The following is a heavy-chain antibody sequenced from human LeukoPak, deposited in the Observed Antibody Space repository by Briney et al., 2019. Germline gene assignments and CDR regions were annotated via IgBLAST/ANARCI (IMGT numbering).Heavy chain of an antibody. Sequence: SETLSLTCTVSGGSLSTYYWSWIRQPPGKGLEWIACIYYSGSTDFNPSLKSRGTMSVDTSKNQFSLKLYSVTAADTAVYYCARGSITVVPAFDIWGHGTVVTVSS. CDR1: GGSLSTYY. CDR2: IYYSGST. V-gene: IGHV4-59*12. CDR3: ARGSITVVPAFDI. D-gene: IGHD4-23*01. J-gene: IGHJ3*02.